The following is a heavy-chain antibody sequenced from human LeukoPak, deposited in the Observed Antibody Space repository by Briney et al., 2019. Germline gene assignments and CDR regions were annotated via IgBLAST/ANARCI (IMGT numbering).Heavy chain of an antibody. J-gene: IGHJ5*02. CDR3: ARDSAAYGIRFDP. CDR2: ISSSSSYI. CDR1: GFTFSSYS. V-gene: IGHV3-21*01. Sequence: GGSLRLSCAASGFTFSSYSMNWVRQAPGKGLEWVSSISSSSSYIYYADSVKGRFTISRDNAKNSLYLQMNSLRAEDTAVYYCARDSAAYGIRFDPWGQGTLVTVSS. D-gene: IGHD4-17*01.